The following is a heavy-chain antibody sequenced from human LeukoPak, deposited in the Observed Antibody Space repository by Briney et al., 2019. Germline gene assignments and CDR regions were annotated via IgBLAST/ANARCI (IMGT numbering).Heavy chain of an antibody. CDR3: ARVQAGKWDFDY. CDR2: IRSDSSII. V-gene: IGHV3-48*01. D-gene: IGHD2-8*01. J-gene: IGHJ4*02. Sequence: GGSLRLSRTASGFIFSTYIMNWVRQAPGKGLEWVSYIRSDSSIIYYADSVKGRFTISRDNAKNSLYLQINSLRAEDTAVYFCARVQAGKWDFDYWGQGTLVTVSS. CDR1: GFIFSTYI.